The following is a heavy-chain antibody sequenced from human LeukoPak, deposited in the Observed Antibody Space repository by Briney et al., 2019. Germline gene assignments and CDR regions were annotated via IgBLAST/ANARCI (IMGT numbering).Heavy chain of an antibody. Sequence: SETLSLTCTVSSGSISSYYWSWIRQPPGKGLEWIGYIYYSGSTYYNPSLKSRVAISVDTSKNQFSLKLSCVTAADTAVYYCAAALRYFDWYYFDYWGQGTLVPVSS. CDR3: AAALRYFDWYYFDY. CDR2: IYYSGST. D-gene: IGHD3-9*01. V-gene: IGHV4-59*01. CDR1: SGSISSYY. J-gene: IGHJ4*02.